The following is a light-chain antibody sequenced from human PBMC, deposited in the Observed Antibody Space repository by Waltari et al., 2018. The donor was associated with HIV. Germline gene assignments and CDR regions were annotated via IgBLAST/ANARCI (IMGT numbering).Light chain of an antibody. J-gene: IGLJ3*02. CDR1: SSDVGGYTY. Sequence: QSALTQPRSVSGSPGQSVTISCTGTSSDVGGYTYFSWHQQYPGRAPTLMIYDVNKRPSGVPDRFSGSKSGNTASLTISGLQAEDEAEYYCCSYAGSYTWLFGGGTELTVL. CDR2: DVN. CDR3: CSYAGSYTWL. V-gene: IGLV2-11*01.